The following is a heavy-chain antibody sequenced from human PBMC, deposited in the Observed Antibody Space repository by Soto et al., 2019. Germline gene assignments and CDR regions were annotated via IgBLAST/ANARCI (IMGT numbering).Heavy chain of an antibody. V-gene: IGHV2-5*01. J-gene: IGHJ6*02. D-gene: IGHD3-3*01. CDR1: GFSLSTSGVG. CDR3: AHLLSGYYYYYYGMDV. Sequence: SGPTLVNPTQTLTLTCTFSGFSLSTSGVGVGWIRQPPGKALEWLALSYWNDDKRYSPSLKSRLTITKDTSKNQVVLTMTNMDPVDTATYYCAHLLSGYYYYYYGMDVWSQGTTVTVSS. CDR2: SYWNDDK.